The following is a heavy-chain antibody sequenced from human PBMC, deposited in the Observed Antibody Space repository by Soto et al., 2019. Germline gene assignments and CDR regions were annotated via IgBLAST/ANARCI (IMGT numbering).Heavy chain of an antibody. Sequence: SQTLSHTCTVSGGSISTSVYYWCWIRQPPGKGLEWIGRNHYGGSTYYNPSLKSRVTISVDTSKNQFSLKLSSVTAADTAVYYCMLGSGWKDFDYWGQGTLVT. CDR3: MLGSGWKDFDY. D-gene: IGHD3-22*01. CDR2: NHYGGST. V-gene: IGHV4-39*01. J-gene: IGHJ4*02. CDR1: GGSISTSVYY.